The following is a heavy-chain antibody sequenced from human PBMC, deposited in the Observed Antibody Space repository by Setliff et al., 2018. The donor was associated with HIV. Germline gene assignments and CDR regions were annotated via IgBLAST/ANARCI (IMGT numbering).Heavy chain of an antibody. CDR2: IYTSGST. J-gene: IGHJ5*02. D-gene: IGHD3-10*01. CDR1: GDSISSYY. Sequence: SETLSLTCTVSGDSISSYYWSWIRQPPGKGLEWIGYIYTSGSTNYNPSLKSRVTISVDTSKNHFSLKLSSVTAADTAVYYCARAFGSGSYRWFDPWGQGTLVTVSS. CDR3: ARAFGSGSYRWFDP. V-gene: IGHV4-4*09.